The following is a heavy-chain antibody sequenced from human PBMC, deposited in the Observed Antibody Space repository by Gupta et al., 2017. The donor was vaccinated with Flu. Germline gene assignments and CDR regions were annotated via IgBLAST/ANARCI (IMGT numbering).Heavy chain of an antibody. Sequence: QVQLVESGGGVVQPGRSLRLSCAVSGFTFSSYGMHWVRQAPGKGLEWVAVISYDGSNKYYADSVKGRFTISRDHSKNTLYLQMESLRAEDTAVYYCAKDRSSGWALDYWGQGTLVTVSS. V-gene: IGHV3-30*18. CDR3: AKDRSSGWALDY. D-gene: IGHD6-19*01. CDR1: GFTFSSYG. CDR2: ISYDGSNK. J-gene: IGHJ4*02.